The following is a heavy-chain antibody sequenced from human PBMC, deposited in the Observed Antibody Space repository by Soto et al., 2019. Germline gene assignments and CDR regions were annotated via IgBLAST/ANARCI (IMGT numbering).Heavy chain of an antibody. CDR3: ATRSPAFDY. CDR1: GYTFTTYG. V-gene: IGHV1-18*01. Sequence: QVQLLQSGPEVKKPGASVKVSCRTSGYTFTTYGISWVRQAPGQGLEWMGWISTDKGHTNYAQKFQGRVTMTTDTSTSSACMELRRLRSDDTAIYYCATRSPAFDYWRQGTLVTVST. J-gene: IGHJ4*02. CDR2: ISTDKGHT.